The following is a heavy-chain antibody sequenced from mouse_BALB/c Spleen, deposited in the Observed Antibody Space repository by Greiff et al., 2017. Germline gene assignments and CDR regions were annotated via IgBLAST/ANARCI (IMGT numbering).Heavy chain of an antibody. J-gene: IGHJ1*01. D-gene: IGHD1-1*02. V-gene: IGHV5-6*01. CDR1: GFTFSSYG. CDR2: ISSGGSYT. Sequence: DVQLVESGGDLVKPGGSLKLSCAASGFTFSSYGMSWVRQTPDKRLEWVATISSGGSYTYYPDSVKGRFTISRDNAKNTLYLQMSSLKSEDTAMYYCARQMGCGSYAYWYFDVWGAGTTVTVSS. CDR3: ARQMGCGSYAYWYFDV.